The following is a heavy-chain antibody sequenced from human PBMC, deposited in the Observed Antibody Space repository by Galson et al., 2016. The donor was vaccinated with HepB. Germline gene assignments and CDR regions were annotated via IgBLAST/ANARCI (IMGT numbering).Heavy chain of an antibody. D-gene: IGHD1/OR15-1a*01. Sequence: SLRLTCAVSGFALSSYGMHWVRQVPGKGLEWVADISFDGGKIFYADSVKGRFTISRDNSKNTVYLQMDSLRTDDTAMYYCARASNWNTDPWGYWGQGTLVTVSS. CDR2: ISFDGGKI. CDR1: GFALSSYG. V-gene: IGHV3-30*19. CDR3: ARASNWNTDPWGY. J-gene: IGHJ4*02.